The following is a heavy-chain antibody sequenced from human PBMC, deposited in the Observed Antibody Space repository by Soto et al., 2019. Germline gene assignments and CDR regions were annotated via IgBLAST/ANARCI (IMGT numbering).Heavy chain of an antibody. Sequence: SETLSLTCTVSGASITQYYWNWIRQSPGKGLEWIVSVSSTGSTVYNPSLTSRVTVSLDTSKNQFSLNLNSVTAADTAIYYCARVQIYGDYVSFYFDYWGQGTLVTVSS. J-gene: IGHJ4*02. CDR3: ARVQIYGDYVSFYFDY. D-gene: IGHD4-17*01. CDR2: VSSTGST. CDR1: GASITQYY. V-gene: IGHV4-4*08.